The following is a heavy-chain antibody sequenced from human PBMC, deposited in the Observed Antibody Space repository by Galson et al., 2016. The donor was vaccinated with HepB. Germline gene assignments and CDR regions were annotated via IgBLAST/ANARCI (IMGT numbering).Heavy chain of an antibody. CDR3: AHRPSRLWGTSAPDFAS. V-gene: IGHV2-5*05. J-gene: IGHJ4*02. Sequence: PALVKPTQTLTLTCAFSGFSLSTSGEGVAWIRQPPGKALEWLALIYWDDDKRYGPSLKSRLTINKDASKNLVVLTMSNMDPVDTATYYCAHRPSRLWGTSAPDFASWGQGILVTVSS. CDR2: IYWDDDK. D-gene: IGHD1-26*01. CDR1: GFSLSTSGEG.